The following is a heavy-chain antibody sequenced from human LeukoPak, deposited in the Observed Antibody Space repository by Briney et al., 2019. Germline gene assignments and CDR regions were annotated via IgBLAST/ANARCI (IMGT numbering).Heavy chain of an antibody. CDR3: ASKGFGEVD. CDR1: GDSISSAGYY. J-gene: IGHJ4*02. V-gene: IGHV4-30-2*01. CDR2: IYHSGST. D-gene: IGHD3-10*01. Sequence: DPSQTLSLTCTVSGDSISSAGYYWSWIRQPPGKGLEWIGYIYHSGSTYYSPSLKSRVTISVDRSKSQFSLKLTSVTAADTAVYFCASKGFGEVDWGQGTLVTVSS.